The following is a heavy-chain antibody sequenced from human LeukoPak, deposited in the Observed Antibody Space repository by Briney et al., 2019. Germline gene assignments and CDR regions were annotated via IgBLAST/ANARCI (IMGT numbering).Heavy chain of an antibody. J-gene: IGHJ4*02. V-gene: IGHV1-2*02. CDR1: GYTFTGYY. CDR3: ARWTTTYLDY. Sequence: ASVKVSCKASGYTFTGYYIHWMRQAPGQGLEWMGWINPNIGGTKYAQKFQNRVTMTRDTSTSTVYMELSSLRSEDSAVYYCARWTTTYLDYWGQGTLVTVSS. D-gene: IGHD4-11*01. CDR2: INPNIGGT.